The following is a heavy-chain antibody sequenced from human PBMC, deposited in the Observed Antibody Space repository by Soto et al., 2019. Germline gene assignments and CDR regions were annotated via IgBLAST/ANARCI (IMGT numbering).Heavy chain of an antibody. J-gene: IGHJ4*02. CDR2: ISSSGSTI. CDR1: GFTFSDYY. Sequence: GGSLRLSCAASGFTFSDYYMSWIRQAPGKGLEWVSYISSSGSTIYYADSVKGRFTISRDNAKNSLYLQMNSLRAEDTAVYYCASRRRDLRGYSGYDRIDYWGQGTLVTVSS. CDR3: ASRRRDLRGYSGYDRIDY. V-gene: IGHV3-11*01. D-gene: IGHD5-12*01.